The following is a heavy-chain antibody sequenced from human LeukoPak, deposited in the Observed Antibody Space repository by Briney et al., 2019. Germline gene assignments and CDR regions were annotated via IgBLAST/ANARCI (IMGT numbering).Heavy chain of an antibody. D-gene: IGHD3-16*02. CDR3: ARDPSWVGDYVWGSYRYRAFDI. Sequence: NPSETLSLTCAVYGGSFSGYYWSWIRQPPGKGLEWIGEINHSGSTKFNPSLKSRVTISVDTSKNQFSLKLSSVTAADTAVYYCARDPSWVGDYVWGSYRYRAFDIWGQGTMVTVSS. CDR1: GGSFSGYY. J-gene: IGHJ3*02. V-gene: IGHV4-34*01. CDR2: INHSGST.